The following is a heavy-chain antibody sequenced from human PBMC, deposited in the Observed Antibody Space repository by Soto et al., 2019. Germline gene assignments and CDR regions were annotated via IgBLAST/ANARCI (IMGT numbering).Heavy chain of an antibody. Sequence: QVQLQESGPGLVKPSETLSLTCTVSGGSITSYYWPWIRQPPWKGLEWIGYIYSSGSTNYNPSLKSRITIAVATSKNQFSLKLNSVAAADTAVYYCARDCSGRPATYWGQGTLVTVSS. CDR1: GGSITSYY. V-gene: IGHV4-59*01. CDR3: ARDCSGRPATY. D-gene: IGHD3-10*02. J-gene: IGHJ4*02. CDR2: IYSSGST.